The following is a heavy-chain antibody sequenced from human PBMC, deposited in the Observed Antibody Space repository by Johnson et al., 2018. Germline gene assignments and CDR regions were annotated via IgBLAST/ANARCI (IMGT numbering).Heavy chain of an antibody. J-gene: IGHJ3*02. Sequence: EVQLVESGGGLVKPGGSLRLSCAASGFTFSNAWMNWVRQAPGKGLEWVGRIKSKTDGGTTDYAAPVKGRFTISRDDSETTLYLQMNSLKTEGTAVYYCTLRKATGGMGIAFDIWGQGTMVTVSS. D-gene: IGHD7-27*01. CDR1: GFTFSNAW. CDR2: IKSKTDGGTT. V-gene: IGHV3-15*07. CDR3: TLRKATGGMGIAFDI.